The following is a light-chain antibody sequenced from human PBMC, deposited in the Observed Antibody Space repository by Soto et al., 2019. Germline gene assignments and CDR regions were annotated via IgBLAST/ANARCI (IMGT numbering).Light chain of an antibody. CDR3: QQYNSSSWA. J-gene: IGKJ1*01. V-gene: IGKV1-5*01. Sequence: DIQMTQSPSTLSASVGDRVTITCRASQSISSWLAWYQQKPGKAPKLLIYDASSLESGVPSRFSGSGSGTECTLTISSLQPDDFATYYCQQYNSSSWAFGQGTKVEIK. CDR2: DAS. CDR1: QSISSW.